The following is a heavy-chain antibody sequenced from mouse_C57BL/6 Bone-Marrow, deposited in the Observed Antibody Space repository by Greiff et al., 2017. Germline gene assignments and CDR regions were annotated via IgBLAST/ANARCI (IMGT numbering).Heavy chain of an antibody. V-gene: IGHV3-6*01. CDR3: ARSLSYAMDY. J-gene: IGHJ4*01. D-gene: IGHD6-5*01. Sequence: EVQLQQSGPGLVKPSQSLSLTCSVTGYSITSGYYWNWIRQFPGNKLEWMGYISYDGSNNYNLSLKNRISITRDTSTNQFFLKLNSVTTEDTATYYCARSLSYAMDYWGQGTSVTVSS. CDR1: GYSITSGYY. CDR2: ISYDGSN.